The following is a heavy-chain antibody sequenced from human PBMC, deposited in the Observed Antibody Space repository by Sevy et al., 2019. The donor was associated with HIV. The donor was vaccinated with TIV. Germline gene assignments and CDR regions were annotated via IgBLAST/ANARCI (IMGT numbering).Heavy chain of an antibody. Sequence: ASVKVSCKVPGYTLSEVSMHWVRQAPAKGLEWMGGFVPEDGEIVYAQKFQGRVTVAEDTLTDKAYLEVTNLGSEDTAAYFCVIGDTPRLTGSGTRLKDQSLNYFHFWGQGTLVTVSS. CDR1: GYTLSEVS. D-gene: IGHD2-2*01. CDR2: FVPEDGEI. CDR3: VIGDTPRLTGSGTRLKDQSLNYFHF. V-gene: IGHV1-24*01. J-gene: IGHJ4*02.